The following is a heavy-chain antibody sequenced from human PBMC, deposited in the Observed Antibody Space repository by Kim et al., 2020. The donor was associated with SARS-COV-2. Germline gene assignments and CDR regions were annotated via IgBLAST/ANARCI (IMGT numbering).Heavy chain of an antibody. V-gene: IGHV3-11*04. J-gene: IGHJ4*02. Sequence: STILYADSVKGRVTITRDNARTSQYLRINGLSAEDTAVYYCARKVGSGYWGQGTLVTVSS. CDR3: ARKVGSGY. CDR2: STI. D-gene: IGHD2-15*01.